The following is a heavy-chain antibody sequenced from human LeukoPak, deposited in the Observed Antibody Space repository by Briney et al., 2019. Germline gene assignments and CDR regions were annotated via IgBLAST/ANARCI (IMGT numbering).Heavy chain of an antibody. J-gene: IGHJ4*02. D-gene: IGHD3-22*01. Sequence: PSETLSLTCAVYGGSLSGYYWSWIRQPPGKGLEWIGEINHSRSTNYNPSLKSRVTISVDTSKNQFSLKLSSVTAAHTAVYYCARMRSDSSSSRGAFDYWGQGTLVTVSS. V-gene: IGHV4-34*01. CDR1: GGSLSGYY. CDR2: INHSRST. CDR3: ARMRSDSSSSRGAFDY.